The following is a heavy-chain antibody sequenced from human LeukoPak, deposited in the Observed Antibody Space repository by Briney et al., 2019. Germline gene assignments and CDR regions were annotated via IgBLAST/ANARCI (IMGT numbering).Heavy chain of an antibody. J-gene: IGHJ4*02. CDR2: VQPRDSDT. V-gene: IGHV5-51*01. CDR1: GYSFTSYW. CDR3: AKEGSGSSSDN. D-gene: IGHD6-25*01. Sequence: GESLKISCKASGYSFTSYWIGWVRQMPGKGLEWMGIVQPRDSDTRYSPSFQGQVTISADKSISTAYLQWSSLKASDTAIYFCAKEGSGSSSDNWGRGTLVTVSS.